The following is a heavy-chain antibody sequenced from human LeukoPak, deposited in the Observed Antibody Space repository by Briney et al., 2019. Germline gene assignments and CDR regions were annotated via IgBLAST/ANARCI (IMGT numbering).Heavy chain of an antibody. CDR2: INGRGDAP. CDR1: GFTFNNFA. CDR3: AKERAGYTNPYYFDY. D-gene: IGHD3-16*02. V-gene: IGHV3-23*01. J-gene: IGHJ4*02. Sequence: PGGSLRLSCAASGFTFNNFAMTWVRQAPGKGLEWVSSINGRGDAPFYADSVKGRFTISRDNSKDTVILQLNSLRAEDTAVYYCAKERAGYTNPYYFDYWGQGTLVTVSS.